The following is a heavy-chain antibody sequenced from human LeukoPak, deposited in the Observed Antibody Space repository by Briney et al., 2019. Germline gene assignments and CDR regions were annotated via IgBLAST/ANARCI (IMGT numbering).Heavy chain of an antibody. D-gene: IGHD2-15*01. CDR1: GGSFSGYY. CDR2: INHSGST. V-gene: IGHV4-34*01. Sequence: SETLSLTCAVYGGSFSGYYWSWIRQPPGKGLEWIGEINHSGSTNYNPSLKSRVTISVDTSKNRFSLKLSSVTAADTAVYYCARGLRNTPMSPPLNEGYHFDYWGQGTLVTVSS. CDR3: ARGLRNTPMSPPLNEGYHFDY. J-gene: IGHJ4*02.